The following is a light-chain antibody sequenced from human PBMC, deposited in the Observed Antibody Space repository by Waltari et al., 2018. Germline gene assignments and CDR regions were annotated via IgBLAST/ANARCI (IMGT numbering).Light chain of an antibody. Sequence: AIQLTQSPSSLPASVRARLTITYRASQAISSALAWYQQKPGEAPKVLIYGASSLESGVPSRFSGSGSGTDFTLTISSLQPEDFATYYCQQYNNYPLTFGGGTKVEIK. CDR1: QAISSA. J-gene: IGKJ4*01. V-gene: IGKV1D-13*01. CDR3: QQYNNYPLT. CDR2: GAS.